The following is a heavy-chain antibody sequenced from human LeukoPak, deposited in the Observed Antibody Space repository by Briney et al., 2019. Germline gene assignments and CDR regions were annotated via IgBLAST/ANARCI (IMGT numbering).Heavy chain of an antibody. D-gene: IGHD6-19*01. V-gene: IGHV1-2*02. J-gene: IGHJ4*02. Sequence: ASVKVSCKASGYTFTGYYMHWVRQAPGQGLEWMGWINPNSGGTNYAQKFRGRVTMTRDTSISTAYMELSRLRSDDTAVYYCATSSGWHTAGDYWGQGTLVTVSS. CDR3: ATSSGWHTAGDY. CDR2: INPNSGGT. CDR1: GYTFTGYY.